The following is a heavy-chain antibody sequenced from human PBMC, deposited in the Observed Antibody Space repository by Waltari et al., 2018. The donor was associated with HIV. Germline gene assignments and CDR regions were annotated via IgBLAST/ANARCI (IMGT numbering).Heavy chain of an antibody. CDR2: ISSNGGTT. J-gene: IGHJ4*02. D-gene: IGHD2-8*01. Sequence: EVHLVQSGGGLVQPGESLRHSCEASGFTFSTYGMNWVRQAPGRGLEYVAGISSNGGTTSYANSVKGRFTISRDNSKNTLYLQMGSLRAEDTAVYYCARTNYYDYWGQGALVTVSS. V-gene: IGHV3-64*01. CDR3: ARTNYYDY. CDR1: GFTFSTYG.